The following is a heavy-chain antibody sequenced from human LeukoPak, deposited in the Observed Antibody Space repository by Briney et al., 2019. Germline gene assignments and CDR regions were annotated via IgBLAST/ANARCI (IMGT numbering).Heavy chain of an antibody. CDR2: VSGSGSTV. V-gene: IGHV3-48*01. CDR3: VRQSAS. CDR1: GFTFGDHI. Sequence: GGSLRLSCAASGFTFGDHIMNWVRQLPGKRLEWVAYVSGSGSTVYYADSVKGRITVSRDNGKSSLYLQMNSLRVEDTALYYCVRQSASWGQGTLVTVSS. J-gene: IGHJ5*02.